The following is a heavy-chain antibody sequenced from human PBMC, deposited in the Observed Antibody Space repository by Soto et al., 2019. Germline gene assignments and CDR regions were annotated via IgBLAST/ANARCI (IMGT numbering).Heavy chain of an antibody. Sequence: QVQLVESGGGVVQPGRSLRLSCAASGFTFSSYGMHWVRQAPGKGLEWVAVISYDGSNKYYADSVKGRFIISRDNSKNTLYLQMNSLRAEDTAVYYCAKSSSSSWWADYYYYGMDVWGQGTTVTVSS. CDR3: AKSSSSSWWADYYYYGMDV. D-gene: IGHD6-13*01. J-gene: IGHJ6*02. V-gene: IGHV3-30*18. CDR1: GFTFSSYG. CDR2: ISYDGSNK.